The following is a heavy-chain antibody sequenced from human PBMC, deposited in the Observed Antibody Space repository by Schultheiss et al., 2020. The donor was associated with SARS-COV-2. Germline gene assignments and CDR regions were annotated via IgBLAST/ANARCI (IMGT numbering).Heavy chain of an antibody. Sequence: GSLRLSCTVSGGSISSGDYYWSWIRQPPGKGLEWIGEIYHSGSTNYNPSLKSRVTISVDKSKNQFSLKLSSVTAADTAVYYCARHSYSSSWYAGGMDVWGQGTTVTVSS. CDR3: ARHSYSSSWYAGGMDV. V-gene: IGHV4-39*01. CDR1: GGSISSGDYY. J-gene: IGHJ6*02. D-gene: IGHD6-13*01. CDR2: IYHSGST.